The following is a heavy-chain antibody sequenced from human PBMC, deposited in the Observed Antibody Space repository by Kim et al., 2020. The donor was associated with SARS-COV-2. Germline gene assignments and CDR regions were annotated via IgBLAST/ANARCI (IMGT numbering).Heavy chain of an antibody. V-gene: IGHV3-33*06. Sequence: KGRVTTSRDNSKNPRYLQMNSLRAEDTAVYYCAKVHGYSYGYYYYYGMDVWGQGTTVTVSS. CDR3: AKVHGYSYGYYYYYGMDV. J-gene: IGHJ6*02. D-gene: IGHD5-18*01.